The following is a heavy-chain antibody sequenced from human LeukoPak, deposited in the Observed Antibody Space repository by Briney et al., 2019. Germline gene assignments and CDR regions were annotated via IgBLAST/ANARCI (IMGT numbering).Heavy chain of an antibody. D-gene: IGHD1-1*01. V-gene: IGHV3-23*01. Sequence: GGSLRLSCAASGFTFSESYMSWIRQAPGKGLERVSGISDSGYTTNYADSVKGRFTISRDNSKNTLYMQMNSLRDEDTAVYYCATRCGTTFDGGFDSWGQGTLVTVSS. CDR1: GFTFSESY. J-gene: IGHJ4*02. CDR2: ISDSGYTT. CDR3: ATRCGTTFDGGFDS.